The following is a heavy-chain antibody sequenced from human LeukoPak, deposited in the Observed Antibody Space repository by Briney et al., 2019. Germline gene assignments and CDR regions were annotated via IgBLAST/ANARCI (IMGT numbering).Heavy chain of an antibody. D-gene: IGHD2-2*02. CDR3: AKDLWGFVEVAAILDY. Sequence: GGSLRLSCEVSGFTFSSYAMSWVRQAPGKGLEWVSGISRSGGSTAYADSVKGRFTISRDNSKNTLYLQMNSLRVEDTAVYYCAKDLWGFVEVAAILDYWGQGTLVTVSS. CDR2: ISRSGGST. CDR1: GFTFSSYA. J-gene: IGHJ4*02. V-gene: IGHV3-23*01.